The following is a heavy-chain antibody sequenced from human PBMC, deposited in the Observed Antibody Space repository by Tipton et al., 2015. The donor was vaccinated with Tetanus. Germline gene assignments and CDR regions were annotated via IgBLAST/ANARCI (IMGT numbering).Heavy chain of an antibody. CDR1: GFTFSSYA. CDR2: ISGSGGST. J-gene: IGHJ4*02. Sequence: SLRLSCAASGFTFSSYAMSWVRQAPGKGLEWVSAISGSGGSTYYADSVKGRFTISRDNSKNTLYLQMNSLRAEDTAVYYCAKEMRDIVVVPAAIPRHAGTPDYWGQGTLVTVSS. CDR3: AKEMRDIVVVPAAIPRHAGTPDY. D-gene: IGHD2-2*02. V-gene: IGHV3-23*01.